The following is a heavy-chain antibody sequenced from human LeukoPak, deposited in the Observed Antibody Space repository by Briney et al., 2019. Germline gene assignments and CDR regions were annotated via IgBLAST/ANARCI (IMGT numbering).Heavy chain of an antibody. CDR2: INPNSGGT. CDR3: AHLGYCSGGSCYPFDY. V-gene: IGHV1-2*02. D-gene: IGHD2-15*01. CDR1: GYTFTGYN. Sequence: ASVKVSCKASGYTFTGYNLHWVRQAPGQGLGWMGWINPNSGGTNYAQKFQGRVTMTRDTSISTAYMELSRLRSDDTAVYYCAHLGYCSGGSCYPFDYWGQGTLVTVSS. J-gene: IGHJ4*02.